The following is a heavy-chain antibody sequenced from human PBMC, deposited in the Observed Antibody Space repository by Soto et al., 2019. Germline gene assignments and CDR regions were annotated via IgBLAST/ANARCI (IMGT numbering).Heavy chain of an antibody. CDR2: IYYSGST. J-gene: IGHJ4*02. D-gene: IGHD4-17*01. Sequence: SETLSLTCTFSVVSISSGGYYCSWIRQHPGKGLEWIGYIYYSGSTHYNPSLKSRVTISVDTSKNQFSLKLSSVTAADTAVYYCARVNYGDYVQEYWGQGTLVNVSS. V-gene: IGHV4-31*03. CDR3: ARVNYGDYVQEY. CDR1: VVSISSGGYY.